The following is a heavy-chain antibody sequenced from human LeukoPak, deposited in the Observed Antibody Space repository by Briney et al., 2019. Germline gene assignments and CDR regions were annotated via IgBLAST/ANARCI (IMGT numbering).Heavy chain of an antibody. CDR2: ISGSGGST. CDR1: GFTFSGYA. Sequence: GGSLRLSCAASGFTFSGYAMSWVRQAPGKGLEWVSAISGSGGSTYYADSVKGRFTISRDNSKNTLYLQMNSLRADDTAIYYCAKRFCSSASCSYYYYYGMDVWGQGTTDTVSS. D-gene: IGHD2-2*01. V-gene: IGHV3-23*01. CDR3: AKRFCSSASCSYYYYYGMDV. J-gene: IGHJ6*02.